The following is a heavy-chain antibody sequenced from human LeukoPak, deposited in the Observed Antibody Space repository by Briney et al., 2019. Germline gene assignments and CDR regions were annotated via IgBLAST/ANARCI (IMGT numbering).Heavy chain of an antibody. CDR2: ISSSGSTI. CDR3: ARNILFAFDI. CDR1: GFTFSSYE. Sequence: RGSLRLSCAASGFTFSSYEMNWVRQAPGKGLEWVSYISSSGSTIYYADSVKGRFTISRDNSKNTLYLQVNSLRAEDTAMYYCARNILFAFDIWGQGTMVTVSS. V-gene: IGHV3-48*03. J-gene: IGHJ3*02.